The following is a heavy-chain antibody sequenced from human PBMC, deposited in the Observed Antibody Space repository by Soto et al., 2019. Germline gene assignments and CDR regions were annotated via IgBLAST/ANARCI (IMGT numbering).Heavy chain of an antibody. Sequence: XSVKVSCKASVYTFTGYGIHWVRQAPGQSLEWMGWINAANGDTKYSPKFQGRVTITRDTSASTAYMELSSLRSEDTAVYYCVRRHVSATGIDWFDPWGQGTLATVSS. D-gene: IGHD6-13*01. CDR2: INAANGDT. CDR1: VYTFTGYG. V-gene: IGHV1-3*01. J-gene: IGHJ5*02. CDR3: VRRHVSATGIDWFDP.